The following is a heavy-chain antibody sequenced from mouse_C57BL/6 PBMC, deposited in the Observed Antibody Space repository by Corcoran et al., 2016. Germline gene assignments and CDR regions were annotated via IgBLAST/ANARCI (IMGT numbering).Heavy chain of an antibody. CDR3: ARPTVVESYYFDY. D-gene: IGHD1-1*01. CDR1: GYAFSSYW. V-gene: IGHV1-80*01. CDR2: IYPGDGDT. Sequence: QVQLQQSGAELVKPGASVKISCKASGYAFSSYWMNWVKQRPGKGLEWIGQIYPGDGDTNYNGKFKGKATLTADKSSSTAYMQLSSLTSEDSAVYFCARPTVVESYYFDYLGQGTTLTVSS. J-gene: IGHJ2*01.